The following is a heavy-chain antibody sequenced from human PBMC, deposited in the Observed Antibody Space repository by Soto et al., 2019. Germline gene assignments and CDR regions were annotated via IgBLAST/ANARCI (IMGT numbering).Heavy chain of an antibody. J-gene: IGHJ4*02. CDR1: GFTLSSYA. CDR2: ISGSGNRT. D-gene: IGHD1-7*01. Sequence: EVQLLESGGGLVQPGGSLRLSCAASGFTLSSYAMSWVRQAPGKGLEWVSAISGSGNRTFHADSVKGRFTISRDNSKNALYLQMNSLRVEDTAVYYCARTTAVPNTLRSRYFFDFWGQGTLVTVSS. CDR3: ARTTAVPNTLRSRYFFDF. V-gene: IGHV3-23*01.